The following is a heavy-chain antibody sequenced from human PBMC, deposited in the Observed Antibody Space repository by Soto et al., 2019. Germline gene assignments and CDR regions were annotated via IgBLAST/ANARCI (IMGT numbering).Heavy chain of an antibody. J-gene: IGHJ6*03. CDR2: ISAYNGNT. CDR1: GYTFTSYG. CDR3: ARSRGYGSGSYLYYYYYMDV. Sequence: ASVKVSCKASGYTFTSYGISWVRQAPGQGLEWMGWISAYNGNTNYAQKLQGRVTTTTDTSTSTAYMELRSLRSDDTAVYYCARSRGYGSGSYLYYYYYMDVWGKGTTVTVSS. D-gene: IGHD3-10*01. V-gene: IGHV1-18*01.